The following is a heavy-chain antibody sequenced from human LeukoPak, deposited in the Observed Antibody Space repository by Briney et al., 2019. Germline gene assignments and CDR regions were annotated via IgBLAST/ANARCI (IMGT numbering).Heavy chain of an antibody. Sequence: PGGSLRLSCAASGFTFSSYEMNWVRQAPGKGLEWVSYISSSGSTIYYADSVKGRFTISRDNAKNSLYLQMNSLRAEDTAVYYCARESGIAVAGINWFDPWGQGTLVTVSS. CDR3: ARESGIAVAGINWFDP. D-gene: IGHD6-19*01. J-gene: IGHJ5*02. CDR1: GFTFSSYE. CDR2: ISSSGSTI. V-gene: IGHV3-48*03.